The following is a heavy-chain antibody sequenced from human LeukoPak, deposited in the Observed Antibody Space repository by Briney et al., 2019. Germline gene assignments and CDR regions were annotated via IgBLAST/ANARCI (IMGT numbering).Heavy chain of an antibody. Sequence: GGSLRLSCAASGFTFRNYDMHWVRQAAGEGLEWVSVIGTHDDTYYADSVKGRFTISRDNSKNTLYLQMNSLRAEDTAVYYCAKAPVPAAIEQFDYWGQGTLVTVSS. CDR3: AKAPVPAAIEQFDY. CDR2: IGTHDDT. J-gene: IGHJ4*02. CDR1: GFTFRNYD. D-gene: IGHD2-2*01. V-gene: IGHV3-13*04.